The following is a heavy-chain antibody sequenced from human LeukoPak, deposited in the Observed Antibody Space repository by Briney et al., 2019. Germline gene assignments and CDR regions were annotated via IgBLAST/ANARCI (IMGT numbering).Heavy chain of an antibody. CDR1: GGSISSGGYY. J-gene: IGHJ3*02. D-gene: IGHD3-22*01. Sequence: SETLSLTCAVSGGSISSGGYYWSWIRQHPGKGLEWIGYIYYSGSTYYNPSLKSRVTISVDTSKNQFSLKLSSVTAADTAVYYCARGLYYDSSGYTDAFDIWGQGTMVTVSS. CDR2: IYYSGST. V-gene: IGHV4-31*11. CDR3: ARGLYYDSSGYTDAFDI.